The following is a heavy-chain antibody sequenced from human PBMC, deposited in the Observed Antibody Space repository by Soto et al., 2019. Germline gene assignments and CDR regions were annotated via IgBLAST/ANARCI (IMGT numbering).Heavy chain of an antibody. CDR1: GGSISSGDYY. J-gene: IGHJ4*01. CDR2: IYYSGST. D-gene: IGHD2-15*01. CDR3: AREDINFDY. Sequence: SETLSLTCTVPGGSISSGDYYWSWIRQPPGKGLEWIGYIYYSGSTYYNPSLKSRVTISVDTSKNQFSLKLSSVTAADTAVYYCAREDINFDYWGQGAPVTVSS. V-gene: IGHV4-30-4*01.